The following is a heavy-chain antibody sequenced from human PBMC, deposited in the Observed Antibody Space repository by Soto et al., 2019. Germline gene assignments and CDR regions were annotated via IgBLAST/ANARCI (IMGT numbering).Heavy chain of an antibody. V-gene: IGHV4-59*01. D-gene: IGHD6-19*01. CDR3: ARAEAVAGTYYYYYGMDV. J-gene: IGHJ6*02. Sequence: SETLSLTCTVSGGSISSYYWSWIRQPPGKGLEWIGYIYYSGSTNYNPSLKSRVTISVDTSKNQFSLKLSSVTAADTAVYYCARAEAVAGTYYYYYGMDVWGQGTTVTVSS. CDR1: GGSISSYY. CDR2: IYYSGST.